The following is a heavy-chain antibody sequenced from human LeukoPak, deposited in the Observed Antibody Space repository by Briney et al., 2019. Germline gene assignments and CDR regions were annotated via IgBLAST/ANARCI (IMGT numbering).Heavy chain of an antibody. CDR3: AGIAAAGTLAYY. V-gene: IGHV4-39*07. CDR2: IYYSGST. J-gene: IGHJ4*02. Sequence: SETLSLTCTVSGGSISSSSYYWGWIRQPPGKGLEWIGSIYYSGSTYYNPSLKSRVTISVDTSKNQFSLKLSSVTAADTAVYYCAGIAAAGTLAYYWGQGTLVTVSS. D-gene: IGHD6-13*01. CDR1: GGSISSSSYY.